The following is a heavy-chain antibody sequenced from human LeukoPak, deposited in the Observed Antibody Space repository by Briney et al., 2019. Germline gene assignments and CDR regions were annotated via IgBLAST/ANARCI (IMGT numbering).Heavy chain of an antibody. J-gene: IGHJ5*02. Sequence: ASVKVSCKASGYTFTSYDINWVRQATGQGLEWMGWMNPNSGNTGYAQKFQGRVTMTEDTSTDTAYMELSSLRSEDTAVYYCATLMVYAIWLGLNPWGQGTLVTVSS. CDR2: MNPNSGNT. D-gene: IGHD2-8*01. CDR3: ATLMVYAIWLGLNP. CDR1: GYTFTSYD. V-gene: IGHV1-8*01.